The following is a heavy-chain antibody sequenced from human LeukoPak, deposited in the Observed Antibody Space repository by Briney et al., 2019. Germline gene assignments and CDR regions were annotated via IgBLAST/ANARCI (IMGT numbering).Heavy chain of an antibody. CDR2: INHSGST. V-gene: IGHV4-34*01. CDR3: ARPGGFTLSWFDP. CDR1: GGSFSGYY. Sequence: PSETLSLTCAVYGGSFSGYYWSWIRQPPGKGLEWIGEINHSGSTNYNPSLKSRVTISVDTSKNQFSLKLSSVTAADTAVYYCARPGGFTLSWFDPWGQGTLVTVSS. J-gene: IGHJ5*02. D-gene: IGHD3-10*01.